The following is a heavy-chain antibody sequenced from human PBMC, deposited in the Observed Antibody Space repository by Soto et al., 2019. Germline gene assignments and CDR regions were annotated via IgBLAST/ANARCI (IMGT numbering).Heavy chain of an antibody. CDR3: ARGSRNTAMADY. Sequence: SVKVSCKASGGTFSSYTISWVRQAPGQGLEWMGRIIPILGIANYAQKFQGRVTITADKSTSTAYIELSSLRSEDTAVYYCARGSRNTAMADYWGQGTLVTVSS. V-gene: IGHV1-69*02. CDR2: IIPILGIA. J-gene: IGHJ4*02. CDR1: GGTFSSYT. D-gene: IGHD5-18*01.